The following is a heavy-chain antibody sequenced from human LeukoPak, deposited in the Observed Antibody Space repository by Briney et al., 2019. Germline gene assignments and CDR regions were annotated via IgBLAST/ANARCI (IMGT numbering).Heavy chain of an antibody. CDR3: ASGYDFWSGYYDYYYYGMDV. CDR1: GGTFSSYA. CDR2: IIPIFGTA. J-gene: IGHJ6*02. Sequence: SVKVSCKASGGTFSSYAISWVRQAPGQGLEWMGGIIPIFGTANYAQKFQGRATITADESTSTAYMELSSLRSEDTAVYYCASGYDFWSGYYDYYYYGMDVWGQGTTVTVSS. D-gene: IGHD3-3*01. V-gene: IGHV1-69*13.